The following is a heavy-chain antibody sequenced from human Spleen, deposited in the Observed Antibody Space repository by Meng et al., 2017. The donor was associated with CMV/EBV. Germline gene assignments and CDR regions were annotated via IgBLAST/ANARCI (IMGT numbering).Heavy chain of an antibody. D-gene: IGHD5-24*01. CDR3: ARLEMTTNFDY. Sequence: SCAASGFTFSSYSMNWVRQAPGKGLEWVSSISSSSSYIYYADSVKGRFTISRDNAKNSLYLQMNSLRAEDTAVYYCARLEMTTNFDYWGQGTLVTVSS. V-gene: IGHV3-21*01. CDR1: GFTFSSYS. CDR2: ISSSSSYI. J-gene: IGHJ4*02.